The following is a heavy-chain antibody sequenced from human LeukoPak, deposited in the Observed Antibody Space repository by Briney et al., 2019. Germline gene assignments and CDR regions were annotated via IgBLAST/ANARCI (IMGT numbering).Heavy chain of an antibody. Sequence: SETLSLTCTVSGGSISRDTYYWGWIRQPPGKGLEWIGNIYYSGSTYYNPSLKSRVTISVDTSKNQFSLKLSSVTAADTAVYYCARGGYCSGGSCYGFDYWGQGTLVTVSS. CDR1: GGSISRDTYY. V-gene: IGHV4-39*01. J-gene: IGHJ4*02. CDR2: IYYSGST. CDR3: ARGGYCSGGSCYGFDY. D-gene: IGHD2-15*01.